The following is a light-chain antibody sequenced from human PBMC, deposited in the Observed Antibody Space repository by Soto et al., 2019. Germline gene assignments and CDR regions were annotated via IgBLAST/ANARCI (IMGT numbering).Light chain of an antibody. CDR3: ASCGGSDNLL. V-gene: IGLV2-8*01. CDR1: SSDVGSCNY. CDR2: EVT. J-gene: IGLJ7*01. Sequence: QSALTQPPSASGSPGQSVIIFCTGTSSDVGSCNYVSWYQQHPGKAPKLLLYEVTKRPSGVPDRFSGSRSGNTASLTVSGLQAEDEGDYYCASCGGSDNLLFGGGTQLTVL.